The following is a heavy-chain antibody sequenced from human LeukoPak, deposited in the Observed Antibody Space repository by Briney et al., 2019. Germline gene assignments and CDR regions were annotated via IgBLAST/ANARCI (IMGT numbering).Heavy chain of an antibody. V-gene: IGHV4-59*01. CDR1: GGSISSYY. D-gene: IGHD2-2*01. J-gene: IGHJ6*03. CDR2: IYYSGST. Sequence: SEALSLTCTVSGGSISSYYWSWIRQPPGKGLEWIGYIYYSGSTNYNPSLKSRVTISVDTSKNQFSLKLSSVTAADTAVYYCARDKIVVVPAALSYYYYYYMDVWGKGTTVTVSS. CDR3: ARDKIVVVPAALSYYYYYYMDV.